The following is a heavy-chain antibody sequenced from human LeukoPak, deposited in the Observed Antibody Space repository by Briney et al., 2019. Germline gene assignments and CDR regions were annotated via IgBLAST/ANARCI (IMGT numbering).Heavy chain of an antibody. J-gene: IGHJ4*02. CDR2: ISGSGGST. CDR1: GFTFDDYG. Sequence: GGSLRLSCAASGFTFDDYGMTWVRQAPGKGLEWVSAISGSGGSTYYADSVKGRFTISRDNSKNTLSLQMNSLRAEDTAVYYCAKGIVVVPAAGYYFDHWGQGTLVTVSS. D-gene: IGHD2-2*01. CDR3: AKGIVVVPAAGYYFDH. V-gene: IGHV3-23*01.